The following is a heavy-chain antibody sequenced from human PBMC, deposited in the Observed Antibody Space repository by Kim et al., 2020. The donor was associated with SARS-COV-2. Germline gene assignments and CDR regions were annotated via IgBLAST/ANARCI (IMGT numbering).Heavy chain of an antibody. CDR2: IKQDGSEK. CDR1: GFTFSSYW. V-gene: IGHV3-7*03. CDR3: ARGFPTYYDFWSGYSPNYYGMDV. J-gene: IGHJ6*02. Sequence: GGSLRLSCAASGFTFSSYWMSWVRQAPGKGLEWVANIKQDGSEKYYVDSVKGRFTISRDNAKNSLYLQMNSLRAEDTAVYYCARGFPTYYDFWSGYSPNYYGMDVWGQGPTVTVS. D-gene: IGHD3-3*01.